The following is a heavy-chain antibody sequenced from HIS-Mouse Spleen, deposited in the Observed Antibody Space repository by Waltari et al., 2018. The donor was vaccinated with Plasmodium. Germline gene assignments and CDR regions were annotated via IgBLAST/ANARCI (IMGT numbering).Heavy chain of an antibody. D-gene: IGHD5-12*01. CDR1: GYTFTSYY. Sequence: QVQLVQSGAEVKKPGASVKVSCKASGYTFTSYYMHWVRQAPGQGLEWMGIINPSGGSTSYAQKFQGRVTMTRDTSTSTVYMELSRLRSDDTAVYYCAVGRWLQPRDYWGQGTLVTVSS. V-gene: IGHV1-46*01. J-gene: IGHJ4*02. CDR2: INPSGGST. CDR3: AVGRWLQPRDY.